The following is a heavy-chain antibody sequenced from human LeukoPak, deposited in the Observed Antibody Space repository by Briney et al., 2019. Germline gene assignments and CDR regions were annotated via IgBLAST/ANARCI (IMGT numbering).Heavy chain of an antibody. J-gene: IGHJ4*02. CDR2: ITSTSDTI. CDR1: GFPFSTYS. V-gene: IGHV3-48*01. Sequence: GSLRLSCVTSGFPFSTYSMNWARQALGKGLEWLSYITSTSDTIYYADSVKGRFTISRDNAKNSLYLQMNSLRAEDTAVYYCASFPWDLRPTWGQGTLVSVAS. D-gene: IGHD1-26*01. CDR3: ASFPWDLRPT.